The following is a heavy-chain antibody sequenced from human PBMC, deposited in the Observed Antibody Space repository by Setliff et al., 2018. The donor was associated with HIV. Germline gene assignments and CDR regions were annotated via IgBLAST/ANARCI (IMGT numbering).Heavy chain of an antibody. D-gene: IGHD3-3*01. CDR3: ATWPDSWCGYPNYHYYYYTDV. J-gene: IGHJ6*03. CDR2: INPQSGDT. V-gene: IGHV1-2*02. Sequence: GASVKVSCKASGYTFSGDYIHWVRQAPGQGLEWMGWINPQSGDTNYAQKFQGRVTMTRDTSISTAFMQLSSLRSGDTAVYYCATWPDSWCGYPNYHYYYYTDVWGKGTTVTVSS. CDR1: GYTFSGDY.